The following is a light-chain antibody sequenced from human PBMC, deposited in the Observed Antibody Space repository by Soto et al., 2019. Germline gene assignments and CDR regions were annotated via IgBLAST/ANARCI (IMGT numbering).Light chain of an antibody. V-gene: IGKV1-9*01. CDR3: QQYSVYPLT. J-gene: IGKJ3*01. CDR2: APS. Sequence: ILLTQSASCLSASVGDRVTITCRASQGIDTSLAWYQQKPGKAPKLLIYAPSNFQSGVPSRFSGSGSGTEFTLTISSLHPDDFATYYCQQYSVYPLTFGPGTKVDIK. CDR1: QGIDTS.